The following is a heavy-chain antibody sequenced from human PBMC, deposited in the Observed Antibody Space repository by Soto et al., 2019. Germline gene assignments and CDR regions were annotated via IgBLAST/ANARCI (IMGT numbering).Heavy chain of an antibody. D-gene: IGHD4-4*01. CDR3: ARVVMTTVPASYYYGMDV. V-gene: IGHV3-48*01. CDR2: ITSTSSTI. CDR1: GFTFSSYD. Sequence: GGSLRLSCAASGFTFSSYDMNWVRQAPGKGLEWVSYITSTSSTIYYADSVKGRFTISRDNAKNSLYLQMTSLRSEDTAVYYCARVVMTTVPASYYYGMDVWGQGTTVTVSS. J-gene: IGHJ6*02.